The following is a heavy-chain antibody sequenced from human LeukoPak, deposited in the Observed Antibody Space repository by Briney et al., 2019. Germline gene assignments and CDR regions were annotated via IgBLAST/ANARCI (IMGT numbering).Heavy chain of an antibody. V-gene: IGHV3-33*08. CDR1: GLTFGDCA. J-gene: IGHJ4*02. CDR3: ARGDMVY. D-gene: IGHD3-10*01. CDR2: IWYDGSNK. Sequence: GGSLRLSCTASGLTFGDCAMSWFRQAPGKGLEWVAVIWYDGSNKYYADSVKGRFTISRDNSKNTLYLQMNSLRAEDTAVYYCARGDMVYWGQGTLVTVSS.